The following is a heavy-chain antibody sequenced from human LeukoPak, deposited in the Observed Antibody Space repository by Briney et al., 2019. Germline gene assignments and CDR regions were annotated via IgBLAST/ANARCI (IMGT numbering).Heavy chain of an antibody. CDR3: ARDYTGGWNDY. J-gene: IGHJ4*02. CDR1: GFNFRKHW. Sequence: PGGSLRLSCAATGFNFRKHWMSWVRQSIGQGLECVAKIQEDVSETHYVDSVKARFTISRDNARNSLYLQMNNLRVEDTAVCYCARDYTGGWNDYWGQGTLVTVS. V-gene: IGHV3-7*01. D-gene: IGHD7-27*01. CDR2: IQEDVSET.